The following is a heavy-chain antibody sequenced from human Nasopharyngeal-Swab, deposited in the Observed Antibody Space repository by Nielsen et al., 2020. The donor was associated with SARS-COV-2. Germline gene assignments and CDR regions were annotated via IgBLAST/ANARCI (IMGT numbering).Heavy chain of an antibody. V-gene: IGHV3-43*01. Sequence: GGSLRLSCAASGFTFDDYTMHWVRQAPGKGLEWVSLISWDGGSTYYADSVKGRFTISRDNSKNSLYLQMNSLRSDDTAVYYCARVLVGKYSSSSSLYYSYGMDVWGQGTTVTVSS. CDR1: GFTFDDYT. CDR2: ISWDGGST. D-gene: IGHD6-6*01. J-gene: IGHJ6*02. CDR3: ARVLVGKYSSSSSLYYSYGMDV.